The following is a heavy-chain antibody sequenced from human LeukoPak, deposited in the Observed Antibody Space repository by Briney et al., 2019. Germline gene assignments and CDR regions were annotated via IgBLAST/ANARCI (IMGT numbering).Heavy chain of an antibody. V-gene: IGHV3-9*01. D-gene: IGHD2-2*01. J-gene: IGHJ6*03. Sequence: GGSLRLSCAASGFTFDDYAMHWVRQAPGKGLEWVSGINWNSGSIGYADSVKGRFTISRDNAKNSLYLQMNSLRAEDTAVYYCARRPSSTSYKPPTYYYYYYMDVWGKGTTVTISS. CDR1: GFTFDDYA. CDR3: ARRPSSTSYKPPTYYYYYYMDV. CDR2: INWNSGSI.